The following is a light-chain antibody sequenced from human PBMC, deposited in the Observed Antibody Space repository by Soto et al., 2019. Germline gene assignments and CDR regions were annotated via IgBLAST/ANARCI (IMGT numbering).Light chain of an antibody. CDR1: QNVGSRY. Sequence: EIVLTQSPGTLSLSPGDRATLSCRASQNVGSRYLAWYQKKPGQDPRLXIYAASTRATGVPDRFSGSGSGTDFNLTISRLETEDFAVYECQQYGSSTKTFGQGTKVDIK. CDR3: QQYGSSTKT. V-gene: IGKV3-20*01. CDR2: AAS. J-gene: IGKJ1*01.